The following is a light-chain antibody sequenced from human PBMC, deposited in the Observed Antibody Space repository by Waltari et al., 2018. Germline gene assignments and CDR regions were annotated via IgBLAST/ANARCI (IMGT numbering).Light chain of an antibody. V-gene: IGLV1-40*01. Sequence: QSVLTQPPSVSGAPGQRVTIPCTGSCSHIGAGSAVPWYQQLPGKAPTLLVYGVNTRPPGVPDRFFGSKSGTSASLAIPGLQPEDEADYYCQSYDTSLGVVFGGGTKLTVL. CDR1: CSHIGAGSA. J-gene: IGLJ2*01. CDR2: GVN. CDR3: QSYDTSLGVV.